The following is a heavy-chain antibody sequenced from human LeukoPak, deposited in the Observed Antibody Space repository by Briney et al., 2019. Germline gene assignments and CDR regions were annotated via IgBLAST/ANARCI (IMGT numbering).Heavy chain of an antibody. CDR2: ISSNGDST. CDR1: GFTFSNYA. D-gene: IGHD3-3*01. CDR3: VKSASSFGANWFDP. V-gene: IGHV3-64D*09. Sequence: GGSLRLSCSASGFTFSNYAMHWVRQAPGKGLEYVSAISSNGDSTYYADSVKGRFIISRDNSKNSLSLQMSSLRPGDTAVYYCVKSASSFGANWFDPWGQGTLVTVSS. J-gene: IGHJ5*02.